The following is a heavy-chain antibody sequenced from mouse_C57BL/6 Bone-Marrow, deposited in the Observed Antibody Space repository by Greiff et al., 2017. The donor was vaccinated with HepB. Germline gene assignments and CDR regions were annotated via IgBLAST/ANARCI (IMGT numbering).Heavy chain of an antibody. CDR3: TILYYDYDGFAD. V-gene: IGHV14-4*01. D-gene: IGHD2-4*01. CDR1: GFNIKDDY. CDR2: IDPENGDT. Sequence: EVQLQQSGAELVRPGASVKLSCTASGFNIKDDYMHWVKQRPEQGLEWIGWIDPENGDTEYASKFQGKATITADTSSNTAYLQLSSLTSEDTAVNYCTILYYDYDGFADWGQGTLVTVSA. J-gene: IGHJ3*01.